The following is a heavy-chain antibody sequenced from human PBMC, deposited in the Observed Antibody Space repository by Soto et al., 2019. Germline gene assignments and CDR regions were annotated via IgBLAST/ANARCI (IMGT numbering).Heavy chain of an antibody. J-gene: IGHJ6*03. CDR2: IYHSGST. Sequence: SETLSLTCAVSSGSISSSNWWSWVRQPPGKGLEWIGEIYHSGSTNYNPSLKSRVTISVDKSKNQFSLKLSSVTAADTAVYYCARGRDIASYTSSYYMDVWGKGTTVTVSS. CDR3: ARGRDIASYTSSYYMDV. V-gene: IGHV4-4*02. CDR1: SGSISSSNW. D-gene: IGHD5-12*01.